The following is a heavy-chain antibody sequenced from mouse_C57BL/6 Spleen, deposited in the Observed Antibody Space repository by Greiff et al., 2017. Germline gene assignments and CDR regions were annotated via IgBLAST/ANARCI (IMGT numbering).Heavy chain of an antibody. V-gene: IGHV1-20*01. CDR1: GYSFTGYF. CDR2: INPYNGDT. J-gene: IGHJ2*01. CDR3: ARRDYFDY. Sequence: EVQLQQSGPELVKPGASVKISCKASGYSFTGYFMNWVMQSHGKSLEWIGRINPYNGDTFYNQKFKGKATLTVDKSSSTAHMELRSLTSEDSAVYYCARRDYFDYWGQGTTLTVSS.